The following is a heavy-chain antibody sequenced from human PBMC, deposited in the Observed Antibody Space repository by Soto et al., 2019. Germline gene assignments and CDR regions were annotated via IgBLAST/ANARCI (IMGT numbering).Heavy chain of an antibody. CDR3: AGSKLFPWPFYYYYYYDMDV. V-gene: IGHV1-18*01. CDR1: GYTFTSYG. J-gene: IGHJ6*02. CDR2: ISAYNGNT. D-gene: IGHD3-10*01. Sequence: ASVKVSCKASGYTFTSYGISWVRQAPGQGLEWMGWISAYNGNTNYAQKLQGRVTMTTDTSTSTAYMELRSLRSDDTAVYYCAGSKLFPWPFYYYYYYDMDVWGQGTTVTVSS.